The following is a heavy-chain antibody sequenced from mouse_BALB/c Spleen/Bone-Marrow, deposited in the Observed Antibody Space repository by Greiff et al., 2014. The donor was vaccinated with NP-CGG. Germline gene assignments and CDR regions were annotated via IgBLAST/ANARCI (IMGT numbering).Heavy chain of an antibody. Sequence: QVQLQQPGPGLVQPSQSLSITCTVSGFSLTSYGVHWVRQSPGKGLEWLGVIWRGGSTDYNAALMSRLSITKDNSKSQVFFKMNSLQADDTAIYYCAKGTGNGFAYWGQGTLVTVSA. CDR1: GFSLTSYG. CDR2: IWRGGST. J-gene: IGHJ3*01. CDR3: AKGTGNGFAY. D-gene: IGHD4-1*01. V-gene: IGHV2-5*01.